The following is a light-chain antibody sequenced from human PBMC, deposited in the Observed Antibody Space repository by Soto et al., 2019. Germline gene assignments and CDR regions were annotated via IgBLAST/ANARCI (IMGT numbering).Light chain of an antibody. Sequence: DVQMPQSPSSLSASVGDRVIITCRASQTIGPYLNWYQQKPGKDPNLLIYTASTLQRGVPSRFSGSGSGTDFTLTIIGLRPEDFATYICQQSSRTPYTFRQWTKRDIK. CDR2: TAS. CDR1: QTIGPY. CDR3: QQSSRTPYT. J-gene: IGKJ2*01. V-gene: IGKV1-39*01.